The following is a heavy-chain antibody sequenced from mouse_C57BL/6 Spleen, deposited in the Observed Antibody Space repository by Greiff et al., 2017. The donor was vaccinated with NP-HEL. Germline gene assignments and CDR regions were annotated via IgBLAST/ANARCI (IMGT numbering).Heavy chain of an antibody. CDR1: GYTFTSYW. CDR3: AGTLITTPYYFDY. CDR2: IDPSDCYT. D-gene: IGHD2-4*01. J-gene: IGHJ2*01. Sequence: VQLQQPGAELVKPGASVKLSCKASGYTFTSYWMQWVKQRPGQGLEWIGEIDPSDCYTNYNQKFKGKATFTVDTSSSTAYMQLSSLTSEDSAVYYCAGTLITTPYYFDYWGQGTTLTVAS. V-gene: IGHV1-50*01.